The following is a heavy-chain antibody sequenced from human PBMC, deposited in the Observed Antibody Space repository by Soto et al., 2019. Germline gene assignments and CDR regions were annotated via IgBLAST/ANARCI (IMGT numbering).Heavy chain of an antibody. CDR3: AKEKSPPDSSCWYC. CDR2: ISGSGGST. V-gene: IGHV3-23*01. D-gene: IGHD6-13*01. Sequence: GGSLRLSCAASGFTFSSYAMSWVRQAPWKGLEWVSAISGSGGSTYYADSVKGRFTISRDNSKNTLYLQMNSLRAEDTAVYYCAKEKSPPDSSCWYCWGQGTLLTVSS. CDR1: GFTFSSYA. J-gene: IGHJ4*02.